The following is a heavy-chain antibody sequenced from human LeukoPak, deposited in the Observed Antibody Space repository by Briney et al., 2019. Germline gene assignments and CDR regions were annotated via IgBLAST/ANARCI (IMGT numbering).Heavy chain of an antibody. CDR3: ASLDGYDSSGYYYDFDY. CDR2: IYHSGST. V-gene: IGHV4-4*02. CDR1: GGSISSSNW. D-gene: IGHD3-22*01. Sequence: PSETLSLTCAVSGGSISSSNWWSWVRQPPGKGLEWIGEIYHSGSTNYNSSLKSRVTISVDKSKNQFSLKLSSVTAADTAVYYCASLDGYDSSGYYYDFDYWGQGTLVTVSS. J-gene: IGHJ4*02.